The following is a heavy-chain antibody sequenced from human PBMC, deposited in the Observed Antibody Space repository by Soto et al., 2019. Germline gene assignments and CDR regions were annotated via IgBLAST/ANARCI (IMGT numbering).Heavy chain of an antibody. V-gene: IGHV4-31*03. D-gene: IGHD2-2*01. CDR1: GGSISSGGYY. CDR2: IYYSGST. J-gene: IGHJ6*02. CDR3: ARVSCISTSCYAYYYYGMYV. Sequence: QVQLQESGPGLVKPSQTLSLTCTVSGGSISSGGYYWSWIRQHPGKGLEWIGYIYYSGSTFYNPSLKSRVTISVDTSKNQFSLKLSSVTAADTAVYYCARVSCISTSCYAYYYYGMYVWGQGTTVTVSS.